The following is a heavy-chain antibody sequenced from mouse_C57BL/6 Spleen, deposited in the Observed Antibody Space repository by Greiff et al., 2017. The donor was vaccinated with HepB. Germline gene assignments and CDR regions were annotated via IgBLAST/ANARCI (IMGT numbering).Heavy chain of an antibody. D-gene: IGHD1-1*01. CDR3: ARDFFITTLGGYFDV. CDR2: ISSGSSTI. CDR1: GFTFSDYG. Sequence: EVKLMESGGGLVKPGGSLKLSCAASGFTFSDYGMHWVRQAPEKGLEWVAYISSGSSTIYYADTVKGQFTISRDNAKNTLFLQMTSLRSEDTAMYYCARDFFITTLGGYFDVWGTGTTVTVSS. V-gene: IGHV5-17*01. J-gene: IGHJ1*03.